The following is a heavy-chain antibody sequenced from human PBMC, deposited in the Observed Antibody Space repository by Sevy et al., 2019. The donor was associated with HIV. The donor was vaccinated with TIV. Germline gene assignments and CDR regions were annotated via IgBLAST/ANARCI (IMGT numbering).Heavy chain of an antibody. J-gene: IGHJ4*02. V-gene: IGHV5-51*01. Sequence: GESLKISCKGSGYSFTSYWIGWVRQMPGKGLEWMGIIYPGDSDTRYSPSFQGQVTISADKSISTAYLQWSSLKASDTAMYYCASSISSGWAQIRGFDYWGQGTLVTVSS. CDR1: GYSFTSYW. CDR2: IYPGDSDT. CDR3: ASSISSGWAQIRGFDY. D-gene: IGHD6-19*01.